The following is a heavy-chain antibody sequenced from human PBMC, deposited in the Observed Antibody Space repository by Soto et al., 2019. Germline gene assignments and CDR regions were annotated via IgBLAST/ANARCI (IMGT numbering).Heavy chain of an antibody. D-gene: IGHD7-27*01. J-gene: IGHJ6*02. Sequence: QVQLVQSGAEVKKPGSSVKVSCKASGGTFSSYAISWVRQAPGQGLEWMGGIIPIFGTADYGQKFQGRVTITADDFTSPAYRELRSLRSEGTAVYYCASQLGGNHYYYGMDVWGQGTTVTVSS. V-gene: IGHV1-69*12. CDR2: IIPIFGTA. CDR1: GGTFSSYA. CDR3: ASQLGGNHYYYGMDV.